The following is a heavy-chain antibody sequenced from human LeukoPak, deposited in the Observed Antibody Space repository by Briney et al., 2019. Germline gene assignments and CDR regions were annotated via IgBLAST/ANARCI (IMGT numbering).Heavy chain of an antibody. D-gene: IGHD3-22*01. CDR2: IKSKTDGGTT. V-gene: IGHV3-15*01. CDR1: GFTFSNAW. Sequence: GGSLRLSCAASGFTFSNAWMSWVRQAPGKGLEWVGRIKSKTDGGTTDYAAPVKGRFTISRDDSKNTLYLQMNSLKTEDTAVYYCAKGDTYYYDSSGYSTDWGQGTLVTVSS. J-gene: IGHJ4*02. CDR3: AKGDTYYYDSSGYSTD.